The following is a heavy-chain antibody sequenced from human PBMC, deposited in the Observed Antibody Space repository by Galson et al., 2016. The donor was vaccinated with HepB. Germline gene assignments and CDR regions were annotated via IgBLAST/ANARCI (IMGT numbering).Heavy chain of an antibody. CDR3: ARTTRYCTGANCYVYFEA. CDR2: INPGNSDT. CDR1: DYIFSAYW. Sequence: QSGAEVKKPGESLRISCPGSDYIFSAYWIGWVRQMPGKGLEWMGIINPGNSDTRHSTTFQGQVTISAYKSISTAYLQWSSLKASDTAMYFCARTTRYCTGANCYVYFEAWGQGTLVTVSS. J-gene: IGHJ5*02. D-gene: IGHD2-2*01. V-gene: IGHV5-51*01.